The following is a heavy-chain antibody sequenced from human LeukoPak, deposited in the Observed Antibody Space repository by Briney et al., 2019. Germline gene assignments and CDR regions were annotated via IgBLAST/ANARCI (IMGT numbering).Heavy chain of an antibody. V-gene: IGHV4-4*07. Sequence: SETLSLTCTVSGGSISSYYWSWIRQPAGKGLEWIGRIYTSGSTNYNPSLKSRVTMSVDTSKSQLSLKLSSVTAADTAVYYCARDRTTVTTVAYYYYMDVWGKGTTVTVSS. CDR3: ARDRTTVTTVAYYYYMDV. CDR1: GGSISSYY. D-gene: IGHD4-11*01. J-gene: IGHJ6*03. CDR2: IYTSGST.